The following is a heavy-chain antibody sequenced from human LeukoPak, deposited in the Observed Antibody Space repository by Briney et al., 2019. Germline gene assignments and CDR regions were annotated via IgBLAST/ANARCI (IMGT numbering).Heavy chain of an antibody. J-gene: IGHJ6*02. Sequence: SETLSLTCAVSVGSINSGNWWSWVRQSPGKGLEWIGETYHNGTPNYNPSLKSRVTISADTFKNHFSLKMTSVTAADTAVYYCATAPILRGEGGEHYKYGMDVWGQGTTVLVSS. CDR3: ATAPILRGEGGEHYKYGMDV. V-gene: IGHV4-4*02. CDR1: VGSINSGNW. D-gene: IGHD2-2*02. CDR2: TYHNGTP.